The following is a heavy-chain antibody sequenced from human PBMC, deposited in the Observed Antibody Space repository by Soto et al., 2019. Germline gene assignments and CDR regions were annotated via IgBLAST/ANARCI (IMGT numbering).Heavy chain of an antibody. D-gene: IGHD5-18*01. CDR2: IYSSGRT. CDR3: ARDIRGYSRAFDY. V-gene: IGHV4-61*01. CDR1: GDSVTSDSYY. Sequence: QVQLQESGPGLVEPSETLSLTCTVSGDSVTSDSYYWTWIRQPPGKGLEWIGYIYSSGRTNYNPSLKIRLTMSLDTSSNQFSLKLTSVTAADTAVYYCARDIRGYSRAFDYWGQGTLVSVSS. J-gene: IGHJ4*02.